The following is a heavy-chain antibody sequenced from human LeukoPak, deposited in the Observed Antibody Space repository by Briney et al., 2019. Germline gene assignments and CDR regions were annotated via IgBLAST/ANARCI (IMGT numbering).Heavy chain of an antibody. CDR2: IKPDGSEK. V-gene: IGHV3-7*01. CDR3: AXYLYWWSDLGY. Sequence: PGGSLRLSCAASGFTFSDYWMTWVRQAPGKGLEWVANIKPDGSEKYYVDSVRGRFTISRDNAKNSLYLQMNSPRVEDTAVYYCAXYLYWWSDLGYWGQGTLVTVSS. CDR1: GFTFSDYW. J-gene: IGHJ4*02. D-gene: IGHD2-8*02.